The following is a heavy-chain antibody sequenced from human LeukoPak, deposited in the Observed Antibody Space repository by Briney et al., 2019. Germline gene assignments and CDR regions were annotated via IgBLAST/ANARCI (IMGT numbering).Heavy chain of an antibody. CDR1: GFTFSSFA. J-gene: IGHJ4*01. CDR2: TNEHETEK. V-gene: IGHV3-7*01. Sequence: GGSLRLSCAASGFTFSSFAMSWVRQAPGKGLEWVGQTNEHETEKYYGDAVRGRFTIYRDNAKNSLYLQMNSLRPEDTAVYYCARDSRGITFD. CDR3: ARDSRGITFD. D-gene: IGHD3-16*01.